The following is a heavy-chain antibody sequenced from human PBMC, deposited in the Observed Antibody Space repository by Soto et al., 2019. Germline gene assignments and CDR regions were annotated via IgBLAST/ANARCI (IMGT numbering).Heavy chain of an antibody. J-gene: IGHJ6*02. CDR3: TRDMNV. CDR2: IKEDGTDK. V-gene: IGHV3-7*01. Sequence: GGSLRLSCAASGFTFSDYWMTWVRQAPGKGLEWVANIKEDGTDKYYVDSVRGRFTISRDNAKNSLYLQMNSLRAEDTAVYFCTRDMNVWGQGTTVTVYS. CDR1: GFTFSDYW.